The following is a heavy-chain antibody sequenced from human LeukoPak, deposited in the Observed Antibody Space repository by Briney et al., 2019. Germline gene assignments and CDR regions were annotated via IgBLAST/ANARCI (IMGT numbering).Heavy chain of an antibody. D-gene: IGHD6-6*01. J-gene: IGHJ4*02. CDR1: GDSISGYY. V-gene: IGHV4-59*08. CDR2: VHYSGST. CDR3: ARHSSLQGYYFDY. Sequence: SETLSLTCTVSGDSISGYYWSWIRQPPGKGLEWIGNVHYSGSTTYHPSLQSRVTISVDTSKKQFSLKLRSVTAAESAVYYCARHSSLQGYYFDYWGRGTLVTVSS.